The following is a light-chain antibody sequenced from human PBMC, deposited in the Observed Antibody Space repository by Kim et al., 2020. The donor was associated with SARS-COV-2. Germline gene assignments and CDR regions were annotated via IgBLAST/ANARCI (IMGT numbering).Light chain of an antibody. CDR2: YDT. J-gene: IGLJ2*01. CDR3: QVWHTGGDRVV. V-gene: IGLV3-21*01. Sequence: APGQPAGITCGGDNIGDYRVHWYQQKPGQAPLLVIYYDTDRPSGIPERFSGSNSGTTVTLTISSVEAGDEADYYCQVWHTGGDRVVFGGGTKL. CDR1: NIGDYR.